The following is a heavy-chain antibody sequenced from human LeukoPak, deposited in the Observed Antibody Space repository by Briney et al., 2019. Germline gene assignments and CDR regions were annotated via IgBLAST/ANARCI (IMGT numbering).Heavy chain of an antibody. V-gene: IGHV1-69*05. J-gene: IGHJ5*02. CDR2: IIPIFRPA. CDR1: GCSFSSYS. Sequence: SVTVSCKASGCSFSSYSIIWVRQAPGQGLEWMGGIIPIFRPANYEQKFQGRVTITTDESTSTAYIELSSLRPEDTAVYYCGIAAAANWFDPWGQGNLVTVSS. CDR3: GIAAAANWFDP. D-gene: IGHD6-13*01.